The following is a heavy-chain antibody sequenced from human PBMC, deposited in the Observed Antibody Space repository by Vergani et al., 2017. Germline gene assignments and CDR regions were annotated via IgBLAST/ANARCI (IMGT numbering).Heavy chain of an antibody. CDR1: GGSISSYY. CDR3: ARGAKYDDDDLDV. D-gene: IGHD4/OR15-4a*01. J-gene: IGHJ6*03. CDR2: IETRGST. Sequence: QVQLQESGPGLVKPSETLSLTCTVSGGSISSYYWSWIRQPAGKGLEWIGRIETRGSTNYNPSLRSRVTMSVDTSKNQFSLKLSSVTAADAAVYYCARGAKYDDDDLDVWGKGTTVTVSS. V-gene: IGHV4-4*07.